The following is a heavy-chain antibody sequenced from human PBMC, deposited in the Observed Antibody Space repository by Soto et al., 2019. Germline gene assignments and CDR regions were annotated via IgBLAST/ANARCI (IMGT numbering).Heavy chain of an antibody. Sequence: QVQLVQSGAEAKKPGASVKVSCKASGYTFTSYAMHWVRQAPGQRLEWMGWINAGNGNTKYSQKFQGRVTITRDTSASTAYMELSSLRSEDTAVYYCARGIVVVTVLDYWGQGTLVTVSS. D-gene: IGHD2-21*02. CDR2: INAGNGNT. CDR1: GYTFTSYA. J-gene: IGHJ4*02. CDR3: ARGIVVVTVLDY. V-gene: IGHV1-3*01.